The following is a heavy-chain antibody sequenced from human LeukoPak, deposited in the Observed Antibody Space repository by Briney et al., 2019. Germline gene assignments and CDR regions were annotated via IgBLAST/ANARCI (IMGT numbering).Heavy chain of an antibody. CDR1: GFTFSSYS. V-gene: IGHV3-48*01. CDR3: LSTGALFDY. Sequence: GGSLRLSCAASGFTFSSYSMNWVRQAPGKGLEWVSYISSSSTIYYADSVKGRFTISRDNAKNSLYLQMNGLKTEDTAVYYCLSTGALFDYWGQGTLVTVSS. J-gene: IGHJ4*02. D-gene: IGHD1-26*01. CDR2: ISSSSTI.